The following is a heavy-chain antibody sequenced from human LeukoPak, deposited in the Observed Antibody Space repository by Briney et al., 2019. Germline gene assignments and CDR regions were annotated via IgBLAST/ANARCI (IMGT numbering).Heavy chain of an antibody. J-gene: IGHJ4*02. CDR3: ARDLFDDVLLWFGELLTYFDY. CDR1: GFTFSSYW. D-gene: IGHD3-10*01. Sequence: GGSLRLSCAASGFTFSSYWMSWVRQAPGKGLEWVANIKQDGSEKYNVDSVKGRFTISSDNAKNSLYLQINSLRAEDTAVYYCARDLFDDVLLWFGELLTYFDYWGQGTLVTVSS. V-gene: IGHV3-7*01. CDR2: IKQDGSEK.